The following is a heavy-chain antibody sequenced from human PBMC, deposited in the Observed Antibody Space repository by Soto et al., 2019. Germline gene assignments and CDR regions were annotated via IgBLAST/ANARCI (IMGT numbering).Heavy chain of an antibody. V-gene: IGHV1-69*01. D-gene: IGHD2-2*01. Sequence: QVQLVQSGAEVKKPGSSVKVSCKASGGTFGSYAISWVRQAPGQGLEWMGGIIPIPGTANYAQKFQGRVTIAADESTSTAYMELSSRRSEDTAVYYCARSQGSRTSLEIYYYYYYGMDVWGQGTTVTVSS. J-gene: IGHJ6*02. CDR3: ARSQGSRTSLEIYYYYYYGMDV. CDR2: IIPIPGTA. CDR1: GGTFGSYA.